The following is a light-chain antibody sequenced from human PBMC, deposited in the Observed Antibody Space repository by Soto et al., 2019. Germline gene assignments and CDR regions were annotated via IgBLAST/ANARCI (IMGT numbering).Light chain of an antibody. CDR3: QQYGSSPRT. CDR2: RTS. V-gene: IGKV3-20*01. J-gene: IGKJ1*01. CDR1: QSISDT. Sequence: ETVMTQSPATLSVSPGGRATLSCRASQSISDTLAWYQQKPGQAPRLLIYRTSSRATGIPDRFSGSESETDFTLTISRLEPDDSAVYYCQQYGSSPRTFGPGTKVDIK.